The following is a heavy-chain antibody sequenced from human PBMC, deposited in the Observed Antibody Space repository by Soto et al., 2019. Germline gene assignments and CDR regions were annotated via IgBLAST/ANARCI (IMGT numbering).Heavy chain of an antibody. CDR3: AQSVWCSYRNDEFDI. V-gene: IGHV3-9*01. D-gene: IGHD3-16*02. CDR1: GVSFDDCA. J-gene: IGHJ3*02. Sequence: SLRLSCAASGVSFDDCAMHWVRQAPGQGKGWDSGMSWNNGSIGYANSVKGRCTISRDNAKNSLYLQMNSSRTEDTALLYCAQSVWCSYRNDEFDIWGQGTMVAVSS. CDR2: MSWNNGSI.